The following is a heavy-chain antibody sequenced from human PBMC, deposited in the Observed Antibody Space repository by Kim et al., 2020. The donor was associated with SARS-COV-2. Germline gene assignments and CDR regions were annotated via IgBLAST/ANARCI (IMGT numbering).Heavy chain of an antibody. CDR1: GGSISSSSYY. Sequence: SETLSLTCTVSGGSISSSSYYWGWIRQPPGKGLEWIGSIYYSGSTYNNPSLKSRVTISVDTSKNQFSLKLSSVTAADTAVYYCASRVYHYDXXXYYXTGTWPYXXXCGQATLXTXSS. CDR3: ASRVYHYDXXXYYXTGTWPYXXX. D-gene: IGHD3-22*01. V-gene: IGHV4-39*01. CDR2: IYYSGST. J-gene: IGHJ4*02.